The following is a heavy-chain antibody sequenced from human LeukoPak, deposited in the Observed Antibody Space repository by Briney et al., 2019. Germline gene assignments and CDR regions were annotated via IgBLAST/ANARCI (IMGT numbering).Heavy chain of an antibody. CDR3: ARGPVLTGYPADV. CDR2: INHSGST. V-gene: IGHV4-34*01. J-gene: IGHJ6*04. D-gene: IGHD3-9*01. Sequence: SETLSLTCAVYGGSFSGYYWSWIRQPPGKGLEWIGEINHSGSTNYNPSLKSRVTISVDRSKNQFSLKLSSVTAADTAVYYCARGPVLTGYPADVWGKGTTVTVSS. CDR1: GGSFSGYY.